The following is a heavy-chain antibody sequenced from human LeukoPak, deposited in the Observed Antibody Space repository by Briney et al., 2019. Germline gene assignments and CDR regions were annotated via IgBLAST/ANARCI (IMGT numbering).Heavy chain of an antibody. J-gene: IGHJ3*02. Sequence: SETLSLTCTVSGGSISSYYWSWIRQPPGKGLEWIGYIYYSGSTNYNPSLKSRVTISVDTSKNQFSLKLSSVTAADTAVYYCAGAYCGGDCYSLDAFDIWGQGTMVTVSS. CDR2: IYYSGST. CDR3: AGAYCGGDCYSLDAFDI. D-gene: IGHD2-21*02. CDR1: GGSISSYY. V-gene: IGHV4-59*01.